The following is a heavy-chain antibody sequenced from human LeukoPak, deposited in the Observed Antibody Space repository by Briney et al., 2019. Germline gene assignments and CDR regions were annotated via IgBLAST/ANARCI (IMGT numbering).Heavy chain of an antibody. V-gene: IGHV3-23*01. Sequence: PGGSLRLSCAASGFTVSSNYMSWIRQAPGKGLEWVSAISGSGGSTYYADSVKGRFTISRDNSKNTLYLQMNSLRAEDTAVYYCAKDRSDWGNTDAFDIWGQGTMVTVSS. CDR1: GFTVSSNY. J-gene: IGHJ3*02. D-gene: IGHD3-16*01. CDR3: AKDRSDWGNTDAFDI. CDR2: ISGSGGST.